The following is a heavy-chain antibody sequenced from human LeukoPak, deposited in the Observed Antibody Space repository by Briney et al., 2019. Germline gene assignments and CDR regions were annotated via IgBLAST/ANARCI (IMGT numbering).Heavy chain of an antibody. D-gene: IGHD6-13*01. J-gene: IGHJ5*02. CDR1: GYTFTSYG. CDR2: ISAYNGNT. V-gene: IGHV1-18*01. CDR3: VRDVGITVADSFDP. Sequence: ASVKVSCKASGYTFTSYGISWVRQAPGQGLEWMGWISAYNGNTNYAQKLQGRVTMTTDTSTSTAYMEVRGLRSDDTATYYCVRDVGITVADSFDPWGQGTLVTVSS.